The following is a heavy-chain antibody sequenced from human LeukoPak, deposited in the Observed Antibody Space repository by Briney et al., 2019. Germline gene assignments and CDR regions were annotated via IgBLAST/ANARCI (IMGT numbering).Heavy chain of an antibody. V-gene: IGHV4-34*01. Sequence: SETLSLTCAVYGGSFSGYYWSLIRQPPGKGLEWIGEINHSGSTNYNPSLKSRVTISVDTSKNQFSLKLSSVTAADTAVYYCARDRILTGYYYDAFDIWGQGTMVTVSS. CDR1: GGSFSGYY. D-gene: IGHD3-9*01. CDR3: ARDRILTGYYYDAFDI. CDR2: INHSGST. J-gene: IGHJ3*02.